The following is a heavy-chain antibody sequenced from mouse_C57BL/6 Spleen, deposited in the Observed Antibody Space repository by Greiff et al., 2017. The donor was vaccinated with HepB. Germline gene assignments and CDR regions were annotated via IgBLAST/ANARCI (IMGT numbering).Heavy chain of an antibody. CDR1: GFTFSSYT. D-gene: IGHD2-5*01. J-gene: IGHJ1*03. V-gene: IGHV5-9*01. CDR2: ISGGGGNT. CDR3: ARRGDSNYGWYFDV. Sequence: EVMLVESGGGLVKPGGSLKLSCAASGFTFSSYTMSWVRQTPEKRLEWVATISGGGGNTYYPDSVKGRFTISRDNAKNTLYLQMSSLRSEDTALCYCARRGDSNYGWYFDVWGTGTTVTVSS.